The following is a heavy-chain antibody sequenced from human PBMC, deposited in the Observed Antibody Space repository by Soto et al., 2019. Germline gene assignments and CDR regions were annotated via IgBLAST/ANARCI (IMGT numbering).Heavy chain of an antibody. CDR1: GGSFTSNNW. D-gene: IGHD1-1*01. V-gene: IGHV4-4*02. Sequence: SETLSLTCAVSGGSFTSNNWWTWVRQPPGQGLEWIGEIYRTGSTNYNPSLKSRVTISLDKSENQFSLKVTSLTAADTPAYYCPSRDPATSVDYWGQGTLGTVYS. CDR3: PSRDPATSVDY. CDR2: IYRTGST. J-gene: IGHJ4*02.